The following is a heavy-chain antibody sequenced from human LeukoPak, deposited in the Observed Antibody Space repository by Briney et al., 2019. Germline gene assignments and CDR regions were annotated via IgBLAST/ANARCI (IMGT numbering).Heavy chain of an antibody. CDR3: ASTGGYYYDSSVTTLVH. D-gene: IGHD3-22*01. CDR2: IYYSGST. J-gene: IGHJ4*02. V-gene: IGHV4-59*01. CDR1: GGSISSYH. Sequence: SETLSLTCTVSGGSISSYHWSWIRQPPGKGLEWIGYIYYSGSTNYNPSLKSRVTISVDTSKNQFSLKLSSVTAADTAVYYCASTGGYYYDSSVTTLVHWGQGTLVTVSS.